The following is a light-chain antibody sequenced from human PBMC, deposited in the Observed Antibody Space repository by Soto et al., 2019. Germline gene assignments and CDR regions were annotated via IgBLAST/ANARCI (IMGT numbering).Light chain of an antibody. V-gene: IGLV1-40*01. Sequence: QSVLTQPPSVSGAPGQRGTISCTGSSSNIGAGYDVHWYQQLPGTAPKPLIIGNSNRPSGVPDRFSGSKPGTSASLAITGLQADDEPDYYCHSYDSSLSGSRVFGGGTKLTVL. J-gene: IGLJ2*01. CDR2: GNS. CDR1: SSNIGAGYD. CDR3: HSYDSSLSGSRV.